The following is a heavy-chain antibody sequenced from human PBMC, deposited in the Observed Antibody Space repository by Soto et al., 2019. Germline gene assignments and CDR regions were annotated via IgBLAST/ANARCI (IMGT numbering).Heavy chain of an antibody. Sequence: QVQLQESGPGLVKPSQTLSLTCTVSGGSISSGDYYWSWIRQPPGKGLEWIGYIYYSGSTYYNPSLKSRVTISVDTSKKQFSLKLSSVTAADTAVYYCARVYGGNSIHYYYGMDVWGQGTTVTVSS. J-gene: IGHJ6*02. CDR1: GGSISSGDYY. D-gene: IGHD2-21*02. V-gene: IGHV4-30-4*01. CDR2: IYYSGST. CDR3: ARVYGGNSIHYYYGMDV.